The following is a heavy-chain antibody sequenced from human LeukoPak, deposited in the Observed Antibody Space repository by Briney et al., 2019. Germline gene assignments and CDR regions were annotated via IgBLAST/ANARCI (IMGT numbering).Heavy chain of an antibody. D-gene: IGHD1-26*01. V-gene: IGHV4-39*07. CDR2: IYYSGST. Sequence: PSETLSLTCTVSGGPIISSSYYWGWIRQPPGKGLEWIVSIYYSGSTYYNPSLKSRVTISVHTSHNQFSLKLSSVTASDTAVYYCARNSRGVGATFNFDYWGQGTLVNVSS. CDR3: ARNSRGVGATFNFDY. J-gene: IGHJ4*02. CDR1: GGPIISSSYY.